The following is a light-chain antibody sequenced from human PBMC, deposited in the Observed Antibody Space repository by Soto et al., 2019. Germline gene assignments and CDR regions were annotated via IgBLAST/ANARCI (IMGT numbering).Light chain of an antibody. Sequence: EIVLTQSPGTLSLSPGERATVSCRASYSVRSSYLAWYQQKGGQAPRLLIYGDSNRATGIPARFSGSGSGTDFTLTISSLEPEDFSVYYCQQRYNWPITFGQGTRLEIK. CDR3: QQRYNWPIT. V-gene: IGKV3-11*01. CDR2: GDS. CDR1: YSVRSSY. J-gene: IGKJ5*01.